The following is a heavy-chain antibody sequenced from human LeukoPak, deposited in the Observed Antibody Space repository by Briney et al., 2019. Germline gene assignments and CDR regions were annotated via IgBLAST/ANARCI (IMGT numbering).Heavy chain of an antibody. D-gene: IGHD3-22*01. CDR2: IYYSGST. CDR3: ARSSPPDSSGYYLAYNWFDP. CDR1: GGSFSGYY. V-gene: IGHV4-31*11. J-gene: IGHJ5*02. Sequence: SETLSLTCAVYGGSFSGYYWSWIRQHPGKGLEWIGYIYYSGSTYYNPSLTSRVTISVDTSKNQFSLKLSSVTAADTAVYYCARSSPPDSSGYYLAYNWFDPWGQGTLVTVSS.